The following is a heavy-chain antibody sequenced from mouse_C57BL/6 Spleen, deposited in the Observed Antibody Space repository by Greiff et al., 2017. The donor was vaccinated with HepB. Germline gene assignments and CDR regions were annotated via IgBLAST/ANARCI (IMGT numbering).Heavy chain of an antibody. J-gene: IGHJ2*01. CDR2: IYPSDSET. CDR3: ARNYGSSLDY. V-gene: IGHV1-61*01. D-gene: IGHD1-1*01. CDR1: GYTFTSYW. Sequence: QVQLQQSGAELVRPGSSVKLSCKASGYTFTSYWMDWVKQRPGQGLEWIGNIYPSDSETHYNQKFKDKATLTVDKSSSTAYMQLSSLTSEDSAVYYCARNYGSSLDYWGQGTTLTVSS.